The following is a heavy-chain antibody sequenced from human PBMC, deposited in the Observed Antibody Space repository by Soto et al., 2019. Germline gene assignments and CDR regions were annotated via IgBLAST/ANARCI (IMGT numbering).Heavy chain of an antibody. CDR1: GGSISSYY. D-gene: IGHD2-2*01. CDR3: ARGRPAATDAFDI. J-gene: IGHJ3*02. V-gene: IGHV4-59*08. Sequence: QVQLQESGPGLVKPSETLSLTCTVSGGSISSYYWSWIRQPPGKGLEWIGYIYYSGSTNYNPYLTIRVTISVDTSKNQFSLKLSSVTAADTAVYYCARGRPAATDAFDIWGQGTMVTVSS. CDR2: IYYSGST.